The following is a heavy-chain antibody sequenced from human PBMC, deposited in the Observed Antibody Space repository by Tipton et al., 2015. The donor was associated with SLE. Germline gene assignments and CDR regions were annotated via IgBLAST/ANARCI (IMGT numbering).Heavy chain of an antibody. Sequence: QVQLVQSGAEVRKPGDSVQVSCKASGYTFSNYGISWVRQAPGQGLEWMGWISPNNGEIKFAQTFQGRLSMTTDTSTSTTYMALRSPRSDDTAVYYCARECSGTGCLDYWGQGTLVTVSS. J-gene: IGHJ4*02. CDR2: ISPNNGEI. D-gene: IGHD2-8*02. CDR3: ARECSGTGCLDY. CDR1: GYTFSNYG. V-gene: IGHV1-18*01.